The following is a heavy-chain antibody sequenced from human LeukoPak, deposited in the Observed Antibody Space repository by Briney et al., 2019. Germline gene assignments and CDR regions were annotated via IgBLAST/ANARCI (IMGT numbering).Heavy chain of an antibody. V-gene: IGHV1-69*01. J-gene: IGHJ4*02. D-gene: IGHD7-27*01. Sequence: GASVKVSCKASGGTFSSYAISWVRQAPGQGLEWMGGIIPIFGTANYAQKFQGRVTITADESTSTAYMELSSLRSEDTAVYHCAITGETFYDYWGQGTLVTVSS. CDR3: AITGETFYDY. CDR2: IIPIFGTA. CDR1: GGTFSSYA.